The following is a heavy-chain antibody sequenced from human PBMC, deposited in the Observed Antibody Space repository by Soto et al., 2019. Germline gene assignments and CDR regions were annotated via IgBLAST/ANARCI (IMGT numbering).Heavy chain of an antibody. D-gene: IGHD3-10*01. CDR2: ISGYNGNT. CDR1: GYTFTSYA. Sequence: QVQVVQSGAEVKKPGASVKVSCKASGYTFTSYAISWVRQAPGQGLEWMGWISGYNGNTNYAQNLQDRVIMTTDTSTTTAYMELRSLTSDDTAVYYCARARGWYFDLWGRGTLVTVSS. CDR3: ARARGWYFDL. J-gene: IGHJ2*01. V-gene: IGHV1-18*01.